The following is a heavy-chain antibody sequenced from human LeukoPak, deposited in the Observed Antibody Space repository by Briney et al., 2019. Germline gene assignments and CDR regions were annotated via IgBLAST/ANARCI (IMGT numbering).Heavy chain of an antibody. D-gene: IGHD3-3*01. V-gene: IGHV1-69*05. CDR2: LIPIFGAA. CDR1: GGTFSSYG. CDR3: ARDGSTLRFLEWFY. J-gene: IGHJ4*02. Sequence: ASVKVSCKASGGTFSSYGISWVRQAPGQGPESMGGLIPIFGAANYAQKFQGRVTITTDESTRTVYMELSSLRSDDAAVYYCARDGSTLRFLEWFYWGQGTLVTVSS.